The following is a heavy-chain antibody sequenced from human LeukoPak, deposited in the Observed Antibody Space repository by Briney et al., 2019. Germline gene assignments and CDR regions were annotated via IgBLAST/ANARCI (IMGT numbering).Heavy chain of an antibody. Sequence: GGSLRLSCAASGFTFSDYYMTRIRQAAGKGLEWVSYISTSGRTIYYADSVKGRFTISRDNAKNSLYLQMNSLRAEDTAVYYCASSYSSNWYGSVGYWGQGTLVTVSS. CDR3: ASSYSSNWYGSVGY. D-gene: IGHD6-13*01. CDR2: ISTSGRTI. CDR1: GFTFSDYY. V-gene: IGHV3-11*04. J-gene: IGHJ4*02.